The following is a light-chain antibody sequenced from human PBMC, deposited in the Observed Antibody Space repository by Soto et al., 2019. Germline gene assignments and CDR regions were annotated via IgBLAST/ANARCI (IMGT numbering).Light chain of an antibody. V-gene: IGKV1-33*01. J-gene: IGKJ4*01. CDR3: QQYDNLPPLT. CDR2: DAS. Sequence: DIQMTQSPSTLSASVGDRVTITCRASQSISGWLAWYQQKPGKAPKLLIYDASNLETGVPSRFSGSGSGTDFTFTISSLQPEDIATYYCQQYDNLPPLTFGGGTKVEIK. CDR1: QSISGW.